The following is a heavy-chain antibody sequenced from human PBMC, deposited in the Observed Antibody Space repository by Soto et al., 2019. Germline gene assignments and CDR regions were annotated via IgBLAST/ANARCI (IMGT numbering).Heavy chain of an antibody. J-gene: IGHJ4*02. CDR3: AKEIYYFDY. D-gene: IGHD2-15*01. Sequence: QVQLQESGPGLVKPSGTLSLTCAVSGGSIRSSNWWSWVRQPPGKGLEWIGEIYHSGSTNYNPSLESRVTISVDKSKNQFSLKLSSLTAADTAVYYCAKEIYYFDYWGQGTLVTVSS. CDR1: GGSIRSSNW. V-gene: IGHV4-4*02. CDR2: IYHSGST.